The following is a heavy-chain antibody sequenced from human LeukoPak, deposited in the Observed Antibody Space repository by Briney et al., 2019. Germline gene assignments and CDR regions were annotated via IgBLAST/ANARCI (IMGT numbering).Heavy chain of an antibody. J-gene: IGHJ4*02. Sequence: SETLSLTCTVSGYSISSGYYWGWIRQPPGKGLEWIGSIYHSGSTYCNPSLKSRVTISVDTSKNQFSLKLSSVTAADTAVYYCARLRGYSYYFDYWGQGTLVTVSS. CDR3: ARLRGYSYYFDY. D-gene: IGHD2-21*01. CDR1: GYSISSGYY. V-gene: IGHV4-38-2*02. CDR2: IYHSGST.